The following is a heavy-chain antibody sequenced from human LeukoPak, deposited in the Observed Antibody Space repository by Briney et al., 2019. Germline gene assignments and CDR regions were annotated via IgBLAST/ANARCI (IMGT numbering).Heavy chain of an antibody. CDR2: ISSSGSTI. CDR1: GFTFSSYE. Sequence: GGSLRLSCAAPGFTFSSYEMNWVRQAPGKGLEWVSYISSSGSTIYYADSVTGQFTISRDNAKNSLYLQMNSLRAEDTAVYYCASLPATGYYDVGDSRDYWGQGTLVTVSS. V-gene: IGHV3-48*03. J-gene: IGHJ4*02. CDR3: ASLPATGYYDVGDSRDY. D-gene: IGHD3-9*01.